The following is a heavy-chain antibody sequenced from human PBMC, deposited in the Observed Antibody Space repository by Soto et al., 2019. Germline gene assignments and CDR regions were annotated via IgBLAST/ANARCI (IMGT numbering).Heavy chain of an antibody. V-gene: IGHV3-30-3*01. CDR2: ISYDGSNK. J-gene: IGHJ6*02. CDR3: ARAPMVRGVIGTTTCYYGMDV. D-gene: IGHD3-10*01. Sequence: PGGSLRLSCAASGFTFSSYAMHWVRQAPGKGLEWVAVISYDGSNKYYADSVKGRFTISRDNSKNTLYLQMNSLRAEDTAVYYCARAPMVRGVIGTTTCYYGMDVWGQGTTVTVSS. CDR1: GFTFSSYA.